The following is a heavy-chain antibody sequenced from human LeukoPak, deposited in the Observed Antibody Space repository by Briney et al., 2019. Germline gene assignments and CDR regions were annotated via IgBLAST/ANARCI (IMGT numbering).Heavy chain of an antibody. Sequence: ASLKVSCKASGYTFTSYYMHWVRQAPGQGLEWMGIINPSGGSTSYAQKCQGRVTITRDTSTRTVYMELSSLRSEDTAVYYCARDKDCSGGSCYSFDYWGQGTLVTVSS. CDR2: INPSGGST. J-gene: IGHJ4*02. D-gene: IGHD2-15*01. CDR1: GYTFTSYY. CDR3: ARDKDCSGGSCYSFDY. V-gene: IGHV1-46*01.